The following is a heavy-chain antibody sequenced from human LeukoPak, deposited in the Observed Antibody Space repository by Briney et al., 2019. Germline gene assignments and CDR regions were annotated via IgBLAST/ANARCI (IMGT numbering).Heavy chain of an antibody. CDR2: IYYSGST. J-gene: IGHJ6*04. V-gene: IGHV4-59*01. CDR3: ARDGDCSRGSCYFPRYGMDV. Sequence: SETLSLTCTVSGGSISSYFWSWIRQPPGKGLEWIGYIYYSGSTNYNPSLKSIVTISLDKSKNQLSLKLSSVTAADTAVYYCARDGDCSRGSCYFPRYGMDVWGKGTTVTVSS. D-gene: IGHD2-15*01. CDR1: GGSISSYF.